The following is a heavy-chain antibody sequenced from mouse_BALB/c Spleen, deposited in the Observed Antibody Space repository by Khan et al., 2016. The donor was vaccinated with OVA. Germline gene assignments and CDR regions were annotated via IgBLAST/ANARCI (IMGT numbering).Heavy chain of an antibody. Sequence: QVQLQQSGPELVKPGASLKVSCKASGYTFTDYVIGWVRQRSRQGLEWIGDIFPGSGVPYYNEKFKDRATLTADKSSNTAYMQLNSLTYEDSAVYFCARGGYSVFAYWGRGTLVTVSA. CDR1: GYTFTDYV. CDR2: IFPGSGVP. D-gene: IGHD2-14*01. V-gene: IGHV1-81*01. CDR3: ARGGYSVFAY. J-gene: IGHJ3*01.